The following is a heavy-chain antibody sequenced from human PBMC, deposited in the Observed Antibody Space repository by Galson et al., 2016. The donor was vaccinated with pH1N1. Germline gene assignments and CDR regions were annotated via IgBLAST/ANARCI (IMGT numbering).Heavy chain of an antibody. CDR2: VNEEGIEE. D-gene: IGHD2-8*01. V-gene: IGHV3-7*03. J-gene: IGHJ4*02. Sequence: SLRLSCAGSGFNFSNHWMAWVRQAPGKGLEWVAHVNEEGIEENYIDSVTGRFIITGDNAKKSVFLQMYSLRGDDTAVYYCARVQVSAFFSMDHWGQGALVTVPS. CDR1: GFNFSNHW. CDR3: ARVQVSAFFSMDH.